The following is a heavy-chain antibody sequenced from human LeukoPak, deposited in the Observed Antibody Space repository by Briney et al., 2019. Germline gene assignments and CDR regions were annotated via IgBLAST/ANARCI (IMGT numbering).Heavy chain of an antibody. D-gene: IGHD6-13*01. CDR3: ARAKYSSSWYRGPDWFDP. CDR2: IYYSGSN. V-gene: IGHV4-39*07. Sequence: KSSETLSLTCTVSGDSISSSSSYWGWIRQPPGKGLEWIGSIYYSGSNFDNPALKSRVTISVDTSKNQFSLKLSSVTAADTAVYYCARAKYSSSWYRGPDWFDPWGQGTLVTVSS. J-gene: IGHJ5*02. CDR1: GDSISSSSSY.